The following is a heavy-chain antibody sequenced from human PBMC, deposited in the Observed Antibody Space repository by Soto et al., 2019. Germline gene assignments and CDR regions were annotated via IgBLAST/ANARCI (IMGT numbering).Heavy chain of an antibody. V-gene: IGHV3-21*01. Sequence: GGSLRLSCAASGFTFSSYSMNWVRQAPGKGLEWVSSISSSSSYIYYADSVKGRFTISRDNAKNSLYLQMNSLRAEDTAVYYCARAQWLDPDYYYYYMDVWGKGTTVTVSS. D-gene: IGHD3-22*01. CDR2: ISSSSSYI. CDR1: GFTFSSYS. J-gene: IGHJ6*03. CDR3: ARAQWLDPDYYYYYMDV.